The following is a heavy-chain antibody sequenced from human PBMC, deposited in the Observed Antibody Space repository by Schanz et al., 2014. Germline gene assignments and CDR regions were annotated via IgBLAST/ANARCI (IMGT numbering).Heavy chain of an antibody. Sequence: QVPLVQSGAEVKKPGASVKVSCKTSGYTFSSYGITWVRQAPGQGLEWMGWISPYNGNTNYAPKVQGRVTVTTDTSTSTVYMELRSRTSDDTAIYFCAIAKRFGEMDVWGQGTSVTVS. CDR3: AIAKRFGEMDV. D-gene: IGHD3-10*01. J-gene: IGHJ6*02. CDR1: GYTFSSYG. CDR2: ISPYNGNT. V-gene: IGHV1-18*01.